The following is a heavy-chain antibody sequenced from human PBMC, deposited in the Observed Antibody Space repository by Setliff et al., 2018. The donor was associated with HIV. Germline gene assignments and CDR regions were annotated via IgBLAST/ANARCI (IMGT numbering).Heavy chain of an antibody. J-gene: IGHJ5*02. CDR3: ARSTVGAGASFP. V-gene: IGHV4-59*11. CDR2: ISHSGNT. Sequence: PSETLSLTCTVSGDSTNTHYWSWIRQPPGKGLEWIGCISHSGNTNFNPSLNSRVTISLGTSKNQFSLRLTSLTAADTAIYYCARSTVGAGASFPWGRGILVTVSS. D-gene: IGHD1-26*01. CDR1: GDSTNTHY.